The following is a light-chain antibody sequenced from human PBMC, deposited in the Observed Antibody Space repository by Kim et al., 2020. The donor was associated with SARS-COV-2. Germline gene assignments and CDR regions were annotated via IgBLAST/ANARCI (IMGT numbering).Light chain of an antibody. CDR3: QQYYSYPYT. V-gene: IGKV1-8*01. CDR1: QGISSY. Sequence: ASTGDRVTSTCRASQGISSYLAWYQQKPGKAPKLLIYAASTLQSGVPSRFSGSGSGTDFTLTISCLQSEDFATYYCQQYYSYPYTFGQGTKLEI. J-gene: IGKJ2*01. CDR2: AAS.